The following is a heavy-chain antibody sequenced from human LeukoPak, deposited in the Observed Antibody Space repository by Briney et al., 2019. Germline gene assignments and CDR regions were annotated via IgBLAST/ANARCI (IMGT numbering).Heavy chain of an antibody. J-gene: IGHJ4*02. CDR1: GFSVSSNY. CDR2: LYSGGTT. V-gene: IGHV3-53*01. Sequence: GGSLRLSCAVSGFSVSSNYMTWVRQAPGKGLEWVSVLYSGGTTYYADSVKGRFTISRDDSKNTLFLQMNSLRVEDPAVYYCARDIGSGNYFDYWGQGTLVTVSS. CDR3: ARDIGSGNYFDY. D-gene: IGHD1-26*01.